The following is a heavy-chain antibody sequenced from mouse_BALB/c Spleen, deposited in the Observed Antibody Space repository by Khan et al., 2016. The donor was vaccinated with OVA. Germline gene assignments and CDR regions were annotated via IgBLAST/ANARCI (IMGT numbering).Heavy chain of an antibody. Sequence: QVQLKESGPGLVAPSQSLSITCTISGFSLTNYGVHWVRQPPGKGLEWLGVIWSDGSTTYNSALKSRLSISKDNSKSQVFLKMNSLQTDDTAMYYCARQPYYHYYMMDYWGQGTSVTVSS. J-gene: IGHJ4*01. V-gene: IGHV2-6-1*01. CDR1: GFSLTNYG. D-gene: IGHD2-10*01. CDR3: ARQPYYHYYMMDY. CDR2: IWSDGST.